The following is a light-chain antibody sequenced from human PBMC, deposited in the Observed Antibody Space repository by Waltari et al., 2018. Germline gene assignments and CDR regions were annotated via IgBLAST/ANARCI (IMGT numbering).Light chain of an antibody. CDR3: CSYAGSSTSYVV. CDR1: SSDVGSYNL. V-gene: IGLV2-23*02. Sequence: QSALTQPASVSGSPGQSITISCTGTSSDVGSYNLVSWYQQHPGKAPKLRIYEVSKRPSVFSNRFSGSKSGNTASRTISWLQSEDEADYYCCSYAGSSTSYVVFGGGTKLTVL. CDR2: EVS. J-gene: IGLJ2*01.